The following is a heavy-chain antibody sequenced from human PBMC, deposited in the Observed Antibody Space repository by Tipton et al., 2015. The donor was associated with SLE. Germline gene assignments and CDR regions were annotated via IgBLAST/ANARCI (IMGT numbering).Heavy chain of an antibody. Sequence: TLSLTCTVSGGSISSLYYWSWIRQHPEKGLEWIGHIFHNGNTYYNPSLKSRVSMSVETSGNQFSLNLASVTAADTAVYYCARERHSAYGRNWFDPWGQGTLVTGCFDYWGQGALVTVSS. D-gene: IGHD5-12*01. J-gene: IGHJ4*02. V-gene: IGHV4-31*03. CDR2: IFHNGNT. CDR3: ARERHSAYGRNWFDPWGQGTLVTGCFDY. CDR1: GGSISSLYY.